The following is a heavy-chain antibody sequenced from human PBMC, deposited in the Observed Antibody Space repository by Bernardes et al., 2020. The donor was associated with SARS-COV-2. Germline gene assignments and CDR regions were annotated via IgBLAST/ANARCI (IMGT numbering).Heavy chain of an antibody. CDR1: GFTFSNFA. CDR2: ISGSAAST. J-gene: IGHJ4*02. V-gene: IGHV3-23*01. CDR3: AKAADSSAYYYLPYFDY. Sequence: GGSLRLSCAASGFTFSNFAMSWFRQAPGKGLEWVSAISGSAASTYNADSVEGRFTISRDNSKNTLYLQMNSLRAEDTAVYFCAKAADSSAYYYLPYFDYWGQGTLITVSS. D-gene: IGHD3-22*01.